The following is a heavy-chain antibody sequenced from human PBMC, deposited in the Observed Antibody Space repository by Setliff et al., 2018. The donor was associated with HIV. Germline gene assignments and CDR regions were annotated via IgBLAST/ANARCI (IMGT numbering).Heavy chain of an antibody. J-gene: IGHJ4*02. CDR2: IKQDGSEK. Sequence: PGGSLRLSCAASGFTFSDYWMTWVRQAPGKGLEWVANIKQDGSEKYYVDSVKGRFTISRDNAKNSLYLQMNSLRAEDTAVYYCARGRMITESTFDYWGQGTLVTVSS. CDR1: GFTFSDYW. CDR3: ARGRMITESTFDY. D-gene: IGHD3-16*01. V-gene: IGHV3-7*01.